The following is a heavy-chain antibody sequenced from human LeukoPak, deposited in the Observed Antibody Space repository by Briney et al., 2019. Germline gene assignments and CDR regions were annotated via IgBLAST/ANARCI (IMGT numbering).Heavy chain of an antibody. CDR2: ISSSSSYI. CDR3: ARDPSTIDNSGSYGDY. J-gene: IGHJ4*02. CDR1: GFTLSSYS. Sequence: GGSLRLSCAASGFTLSSYSMNWVRQAPGRGLEWVSSISSSSSYIYYADSVKGRLAISRDNAKNSLYLQRNSLRAEDTAVYYCARDPSTIDNSGSYGDYWGQGTLVTVSS. V-gene: IGHV3-21*01. D-gene: IGHD1-26*01.